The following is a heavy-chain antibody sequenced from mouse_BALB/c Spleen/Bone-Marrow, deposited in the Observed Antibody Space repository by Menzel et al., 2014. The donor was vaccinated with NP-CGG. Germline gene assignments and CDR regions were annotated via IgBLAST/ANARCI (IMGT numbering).Heavy chain of an antibody. CDR3: ARGWMTTGFAY. Sequence: EVQLVESGGGLVQPGGSLRLSCATSGFTFTDYYMSWVRQPPGKALEWLGFIRNKANGYTTEYSASVKGRFTISRDTSQSILYLQMNTLRAEDSASYYCARGWMTTGFAYWGQGTLVTVSA. J-gene: IGHJ3*01. D-gene: IGHD1-1*01. CDR1: GFTFTDYY. CDR2: IRNKANGYTT. V-gene: IGHV7-3*02.